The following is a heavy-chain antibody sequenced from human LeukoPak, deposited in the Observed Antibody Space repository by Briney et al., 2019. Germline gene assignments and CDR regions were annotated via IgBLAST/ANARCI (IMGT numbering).Heavy chain of an antibody. CDR3: ARIPGAVYGGNSVSYYFDY. J-gene: IGHJ4*02. D-gene: IGHD4-23*01. V-gene: IGHV1-46*01. CDR2: INPSGGST. CDR1: GYTFTSYY. Sequence: RRASVKVSCKASGYTFTSYYMHWVRQAPGQGLEWMGIINPSGGSTSYAQKFQGRVTMTRDTSTSTVYMELSSLRSEDTAVYYCARIPGAVYGGNSVSYYFDYWGQGTLVTVSS.